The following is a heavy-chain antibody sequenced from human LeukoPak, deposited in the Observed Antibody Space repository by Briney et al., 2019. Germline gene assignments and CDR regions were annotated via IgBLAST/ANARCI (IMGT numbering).Heavy chain of an antibody. CDR1: GYTFTSYD. D-gene: IGHD2-2*01. J-gene: IGHJ6*02. CDR2: INAGNGNT. Sequence: ASVKVSCKASGYTFTSYDINWVRQATGQGLEWMGWINAGNGNTKYSQKLQGRVTITRDTSASTAYMELSSLRSEDTAVYYCAREPLRKVVPAAIYYYGMDVWGQGTTVTVSS. V-gene: IGHV1-3*01. CDR3: AREPLRKVVPAAIYYYGMDV.